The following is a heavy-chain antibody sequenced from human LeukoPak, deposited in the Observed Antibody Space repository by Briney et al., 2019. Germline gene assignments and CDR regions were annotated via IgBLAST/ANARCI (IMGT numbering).Heavy chain of an antibody. CDR3: ARDRGINVVVANYYYGMDV. D-gene: IGHD2-2*01. CDR1: GFTFSSYS. J-gene: IGHJ6*02. V-gene: IGHV3-48*04. CDR2: ISSSSSTI. Sequence: GGSLRLSCAASGFTFSSYSMNWVRQAPGKGLEWVSYISSSSSTIYYADSVKGRFTISRDNAKNSLYLQMNSLRAEDTAVYYCARDRGINVVVANYYYGMDVWGQGTTVTVSS.